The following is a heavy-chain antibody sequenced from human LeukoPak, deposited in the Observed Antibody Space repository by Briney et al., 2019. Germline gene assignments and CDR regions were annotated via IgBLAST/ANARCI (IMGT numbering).Heavy chain of an antibody. CDR3: ANSAYNWKFDY. Sequence: LSLTCTVSGGSISSGSYHWSWVRQAPGKGLEWVSAISGSGGSTYYADSVKGRFTISRDYSKNTLYLQMNSLRAEDTAVYYCANSAYNWKFDYWGQGTLVTVSS. V-gene: IGHV3-23*01. CDR1: GGSISSGSYH. CDR2: ISGSGGST. J-gene: IGHJ4*02. D-gene: IGHD1-1*01.